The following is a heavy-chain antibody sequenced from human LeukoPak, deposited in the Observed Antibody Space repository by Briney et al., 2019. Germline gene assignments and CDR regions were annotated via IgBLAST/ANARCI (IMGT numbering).Heavy chain of an antibody. D-gene: IGHD5-24*01. CDR3: ARGRWLQPPIDDY. J-gene: IGHJ4*02. CDR1: GGSFSGYY. Sequence: PSETLSLTCTVSGGSFSGYYWSWIRQPPGKGLEWIGEINHSGSTNYNPSLKSRVTISVDTSKNQFSLKLSSVTAADTAVYYCARGRWLQPPIDDYWGQGTLVTVSS. V-gene: IGHV4-34*01. CDR2: INHSGST.